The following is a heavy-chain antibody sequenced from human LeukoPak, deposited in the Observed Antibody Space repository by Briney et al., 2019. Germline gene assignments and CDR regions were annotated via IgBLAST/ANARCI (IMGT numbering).Heavy chain of an antibody. Sequence: GGSLRLSCTASGFTFNDYYMTWIRQAPGKGLEWISSISGSDGTIFYADSVKGRFTISRDDSKNTLYLQMNSLRVEDTAVYYCAKGRVTASWYFDYWGQGTLVTVSS. D-gene: IGHD2-21*02. V-gene: IGHV3-11*01. CDR1: GFTFNDYY. J-gene: IGHJ4*02. CDR2: ISGSDGTI. CDR3: AKGRVTASWYFDY.